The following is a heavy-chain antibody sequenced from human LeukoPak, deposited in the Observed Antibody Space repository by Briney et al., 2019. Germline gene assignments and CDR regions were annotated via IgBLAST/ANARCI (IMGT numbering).Heavy chain of an antibody. D-gene: IGHD5-18*01. CDR2: ISSSGGST. CDR1: GFTFSSYA. Sequence: PGGSLRLSCAASGFTFSSYAMSWVRQAPGKGLEWVSAISSSGGSTYYADSVKGRFTISRDNSKNTLYLQMNSLRAENTAVYYFAKDREGYSYGVDYWGQGTLVTVSS. CDR3: AKDREGYSYGVDY. J-gene: IGHJ4*02. V-gene: IGHV3-23*01.